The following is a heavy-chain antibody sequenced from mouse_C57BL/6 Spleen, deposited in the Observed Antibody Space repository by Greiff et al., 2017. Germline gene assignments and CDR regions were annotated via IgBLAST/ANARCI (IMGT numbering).Heavy chain of an antibody. Sequence: VQLQQSGPELVKPGASVKISCKASGYTFTDYYMNWVKQSHGKSLEWIGDINPNNGGTSYNQKFKGKATLPVDKSSSTAYMELLSLTSEDSAVYYCARYPYCDYDVGYYAMDYWGQGTSVTVSS. CDR3: ARYPYCDYDVGYYAMDY. D-gene: IGHD2-4*01. J-gene: IGHJ4*01. CDR1: GYTFTDYY. V-gene: IGHV1-26*01. CDR2: INPNNGGT.